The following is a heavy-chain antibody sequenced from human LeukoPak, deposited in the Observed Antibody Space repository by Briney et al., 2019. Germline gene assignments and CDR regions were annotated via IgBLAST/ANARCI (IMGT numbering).Heavy chain of an antibody. CDR3: AKMKGHPLPKYYMDV. J-gene: IGHJ6*01. D-gene: IGHD1-26*01. Sequence: PGGSLRLSCAASGFTFSGFATSWVRRTPGKGLEWVSGISGSGDNTLYADSVKGRSTISRDNSKNTLYLEMNSLRAEDTAIYYCAKMKGHPLPKYYMDVWGQGTTVTVSS. V-gene: IGHV3-23*01. CDR1: GFTFSGFA. CDR2: ISGSGDNT.